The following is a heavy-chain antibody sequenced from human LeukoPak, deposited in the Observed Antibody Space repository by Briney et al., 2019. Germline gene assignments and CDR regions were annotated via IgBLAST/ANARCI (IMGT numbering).Heavy chain of an antibody. CDR2: ISFDGTNK. CDR3: ASGSSVDCSRTSRPPTDY. CDR1: GFSFSNSA. Sequence: GRSLRLSCAASGFSFSNSAMHWVRQAPGKGLEWVAVISFDGTNKYYADSVKGRFTISRDNSKNTLYVQMSSLRGDDTGVYYCASGSSVDCSRTSRPPTDYWGQGTLVTVSS. V-gene: IGHV3-30-3*01. J-gene: IGHJ4*02. D-gene: IGHD2-2*01.